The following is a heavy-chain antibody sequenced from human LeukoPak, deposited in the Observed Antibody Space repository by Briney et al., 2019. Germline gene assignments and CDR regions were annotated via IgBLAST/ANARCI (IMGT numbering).Heavy chain of an antibody. J-gene: IGHJ4*02. Sequence: GSLRLSCAASGFTFSSYWMSWVRQAPGKGLEWVANIKQDGSEKYYVDSVKGRFTISRDNAKNSLYLQMNSLRAEDTAVYYCARGRHYYDYVWGSYRRVNYYFDYWGQGTLVTVSS. CDR3: ARGRHYYDYVWGSYRRVNYYFDY. V-gene: IGHV3-7*01. D-gene: IGHD3-16*02. CDR1: GFTFSSYW. CDR2: IKQDGSEK.